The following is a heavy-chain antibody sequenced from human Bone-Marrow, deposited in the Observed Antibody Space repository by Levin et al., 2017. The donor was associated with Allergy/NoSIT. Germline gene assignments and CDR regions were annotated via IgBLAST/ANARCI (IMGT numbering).Heavy chain of an antibody. Sequence: GGSLRLSCAASGFTFSTYGMNWVRQAPGKGLEWVSGISGSGAGTYYADSVKGRFTISRDNSKNTFYLQMNSLRAEDTAVYYCARGGTSGDYAPYNWFDRWGQGTLVTFPS. CDR1: GFTFSTYG. CDR2: ISGSGAGT. V-gene: IGHV3-23*01. CDR3: ARGGTSGDYAPYNWFDR. D-gene: IGHD3-22*01. J-gene: IGHJ5*02.